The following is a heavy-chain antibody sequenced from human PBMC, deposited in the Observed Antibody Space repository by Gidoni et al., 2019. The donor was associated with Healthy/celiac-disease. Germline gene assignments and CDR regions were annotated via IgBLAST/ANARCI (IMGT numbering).Heavy chain of an antibody. CDR3: ARDRGATIGGLDY. CDR1: GFTFSDHY. J-gene: IGHJ4*02. Sequence: EVQLVESGGGLVQPGGSLRLSCAASGFTFSDHYMDWVRQAPGKGLEGVGRTRNKSNSYTTEYAESVKGIFTISRDDSKTSLYLQMNSLKTEDTAVYYCARDRGATIGGLDYWGQGTLVTVSS. CDR2: TRNKSNSYTT. V-gene: IGHV3-72*01. D-gene: IGHD5-12*01.